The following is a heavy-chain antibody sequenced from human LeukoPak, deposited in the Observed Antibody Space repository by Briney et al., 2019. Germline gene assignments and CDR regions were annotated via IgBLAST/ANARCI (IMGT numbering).Heavy chain of an antibody. CDR3: ARGRDRSKAGDH. CDR2: IHPYGIF. V-gene: IGHV4-34*01. D-gene: IGHD5-24*01. CDR1: GGSCDDSY. J-gene: IGHJ4*02. Sequence: SETLSLTCAVYGGSCDDSYCSWIRQPPGKGLEWIGEIHPYGIFYYNSSLMSRVTVSIDTSKSQFSLRLTSVTAADTAFYYCARGRDRSKAGDHWGQGSLVTVSS.